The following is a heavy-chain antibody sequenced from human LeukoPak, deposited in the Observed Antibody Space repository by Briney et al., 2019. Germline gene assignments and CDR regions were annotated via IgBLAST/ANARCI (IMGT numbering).Heavy chain of an antibody. CDR1: GFTFSSYA. D-gene: IGHD3-3*01. CDR3: AKEGGITIFGVVTDAFDI. Sequence: GGSLRLSCAASGFTFSSYAMSWVRQAPGKGLEWVSTISGSGGTTYYADSIKGRFTVSRDTSKNTIYLQMNSLRAEDTAVYCCAKEGGITIFGVVTDAFDIWGQGTMVTVSS. V-gene: IGHV3-23*01. J-gene: IGHJ3*02. CDR2: ISGSGGTT.